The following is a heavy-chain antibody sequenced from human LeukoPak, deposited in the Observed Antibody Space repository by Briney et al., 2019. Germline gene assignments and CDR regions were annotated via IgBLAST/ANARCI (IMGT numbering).Heavy chain of an antibody. CDR3: ATAGNFRFDN. Sequence: PGRCLRLSCAASAFTFSSSWMHWVRQAPGECLGWVSRMNSDVNTINYADSVKGRSTTSRDNTKDTLYLQIDSLRGEDTALYYCATAGNFRFDNWGQGTLVTGS. D-gene: IGHD1-1*01. CDR1: AFTFSSSW. V-gene: IGHV3-74*01. J-gene: IGHJ4*01. CDR2: MNSDVNTI.